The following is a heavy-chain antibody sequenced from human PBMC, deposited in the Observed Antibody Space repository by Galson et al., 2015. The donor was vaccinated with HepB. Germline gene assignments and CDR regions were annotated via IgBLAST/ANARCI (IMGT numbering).Heavy chain of an antibody. V-gene: IGHV3-23*01. J-gene: IGHJ1*01. Sequence: SLRLSCAASGFTFSSYAMSWVRQAPGKGLEWVSAISGSGGSTYYADSVKGRFTISRDNSKNTLYLQMNSLRAEDTAVYYCALWFGELIRGEFFQHWGQGTLVTVSS. CDR2: ISGSGGST. CDR3: ALWFGELIRGEFFQH. CDR1: GFTFSSYA. D-gene: IGHD3-10*01.